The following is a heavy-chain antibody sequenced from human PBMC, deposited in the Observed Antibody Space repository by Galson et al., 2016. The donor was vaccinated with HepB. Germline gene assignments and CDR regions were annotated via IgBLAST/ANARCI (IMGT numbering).Heavy chain of an antibody. J-gene: IGHJ6*02. Sequence: SVKVSCKASGGTFINYGISWMRQAPGQGLEWMGGIIPIFGTADYAQKFQGRVTITADESTSTAYMELSSLRSEDTAIYYCARDTRPKGGIAAAGSHGMDVWGQGTTVIVAS. CDR3: ARDTRPKGGIAAAGSHGMDV. D-gene: IGHD6-13*01. CDR2: IIPIFGTA. CDR1: GGTFINYG. V-gene: IGHV1-69*13.